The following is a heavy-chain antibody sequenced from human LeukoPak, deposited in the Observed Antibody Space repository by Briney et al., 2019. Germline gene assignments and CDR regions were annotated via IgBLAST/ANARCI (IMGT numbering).Heavy chain of an antibody. D-gene: IGHD6-19*01. CDR3: ARDESSGWYKETNGDAFDI. Sequence: GGSLRLSCAASGFPFSSYSMNWVRQAPGKGLEWVSYISSSSSTIYYADSVKGRFTISRDNAKNSLYLQMNSLRAEDTAVYYCARDESSGWYKETNGDAFDIWGQGTMVTVSS. J-gene: IGHJ3*02. CDR1: GFPFSSYS. V-gene: IGHV3-48*04. CDR2: ISSSSSTI.